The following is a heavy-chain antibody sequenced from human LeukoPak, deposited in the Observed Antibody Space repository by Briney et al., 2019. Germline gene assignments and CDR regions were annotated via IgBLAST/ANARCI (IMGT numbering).Heavy chain of an antibody. D-gene: IGHD2-15*01. Sequence: EASVKVSCKASGYTFTSYGISWVRQAPGQGLEWMGWISAYNGNTNYAQKLQGRVTMTTDTSTSTAYRELRSLRSDDTAVYYCARRGYCSGGSCFDDAFDIWGQGTMVTVSS. V-gene: IGHV1-18*01. CDR1: GYTFTSYG. CDR2: ISAYNGNT. J-gene: IGHJ3*02. CDR3: ARRGYCSGGSCFDDAFDI.